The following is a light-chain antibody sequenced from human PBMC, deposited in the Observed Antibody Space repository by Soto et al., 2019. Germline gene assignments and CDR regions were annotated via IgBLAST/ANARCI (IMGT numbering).Light chain of an antibody. Sequence: QSALTPPASVSGSPGQSITISCTGTSSDVGYNYVSWYQQHPGKAPKFMIYEVTNRPSGVSDRFSGSKSGNTASLTISGLQAEDEADYYCNSYTSSGTYVFGTGTKVTVL. V-gene: IGLV2-14*01. CDR1: SSDVGYNY. CDR3: NSYTSSGTYV. J-gene: IGLJ1*01. CDR2: EVT.